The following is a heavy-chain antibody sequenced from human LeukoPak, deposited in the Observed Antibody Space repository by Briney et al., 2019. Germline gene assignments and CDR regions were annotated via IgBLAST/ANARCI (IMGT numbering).Heavy chain of an antibody. CDR2: IKSKTDGGTT. Sequence: GGSLRLSCAASGFTFSNAWMSWVRQAPGKGLERVGRIKSKTDGGTTDYAAPVKGRFTISRDDSKNTLYLQMNSLKTEDTAVYYCTTALRYFDWFDYWGQGTLVTVSS. CDR1: GFTFSNAW. V-gene: IGHV3-15*01. J-gene: IGHJ4*02. D-gene: IGHD3-9*01. CDR3: TTALRYFDWFDY.